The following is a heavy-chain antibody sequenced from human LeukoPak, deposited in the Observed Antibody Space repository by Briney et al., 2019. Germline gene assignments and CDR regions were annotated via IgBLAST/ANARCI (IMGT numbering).Heavy chain of an antibody. V-gene: IGHV3-64*01. J-gene: IGHJ4*02. Sequence: GGSLRLSCAASGFTFSSYAMNWVRQAPGKGLEYVSSISYDGASTYYGNSVKGRFTISRDNSKNTLYLQMGSLRAEDMAVYYCVRLAGGSYSDYWGQGILVTVSS. CDR3: VRLAGGSYSDY. D-gene: IGHD1-26*01. CDR1: GFTFSSYA. CDR2: ISYDGAST.